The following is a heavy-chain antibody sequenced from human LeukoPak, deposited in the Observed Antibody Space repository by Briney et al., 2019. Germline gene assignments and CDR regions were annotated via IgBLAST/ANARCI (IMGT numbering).Heavy chain of an antibody. Sequence: ASVKVSCKVSGYTLTELSMHWVRQAPGKGLEWMGGFDPEDGETIYAQKFQGRVTMTEDTSTDTAYMELSSLRSEDTAVYYCATSYEYGSGSYRYYGMDVWGQGTTVTVSS. CDR2: FDPEDGET. V-gene: IGHV1-24*01. CDR3: ATSYEYGSGSYRYYGMDV. CDR1: GYTLTELS. D-gene: IGHD3-10*01. J-gene: IGHJ6*02.